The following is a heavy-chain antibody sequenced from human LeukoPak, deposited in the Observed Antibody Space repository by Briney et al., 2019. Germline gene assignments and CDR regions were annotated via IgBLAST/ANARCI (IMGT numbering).Heavy chain of an antibody. Sequence: SVKVSCKASGGTFSSYAISWVRQAPGQGLEWMGGIIPIFGTANYAQKFQGRVTTTADKSTSTACMELSSLRSEDTAVYYCARWAPEQQLVLGAFDIWGQGTMVTVSS. CDR3: ARWAPEQQLVLGAFDI. CDR2: IIPIFGTA. V-gene: IGHV1-69*06. J-gene: IGHJ3*02. CDR1: GGTFSSYA. D-gene: IGHD6-13*01.